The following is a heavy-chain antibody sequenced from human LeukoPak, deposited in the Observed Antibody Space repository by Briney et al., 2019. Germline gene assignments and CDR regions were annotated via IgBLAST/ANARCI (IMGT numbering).Heavy chain of an antibody. CDR2: INPNSGGT. J-gene: IGHJ4*02. D-gene: IGHD3-22*01. V-gene: IGHV1-2*06. Sequence: ASVKVSCKASGYTFTGYYMHWVRQAPGQGLEWMGRINPNSGGTNYAQKFQGRVTMTRDTSISTAYMVLSRLRSDDTAVYYCARVVPLYYYDSSGDYWGQGTLVTVSS. CDR3: ARVVPLYYYDSSGDY. CDR1: GYTFTGYY.